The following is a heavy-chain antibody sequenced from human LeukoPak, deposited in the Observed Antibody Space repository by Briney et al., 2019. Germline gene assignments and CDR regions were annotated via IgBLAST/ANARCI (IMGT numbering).Heavy chain of an antibody. CDR2: ISGSGSPI. J-gene: IGHJ4*02. Sequence: NPGGSLTLSCEASGFSFSESYMSWIRQAPGKGLQWVAYISGSGSPIYYADSVRGRFTVSRDNAGNSLYLHMNSLRTDDTAVYYCARGKRRFDYWGQGTLVTVS. V-gene: IGHV3-11*01. CDR3: ARGKRRFDY. CDR1: GFSFSESY.